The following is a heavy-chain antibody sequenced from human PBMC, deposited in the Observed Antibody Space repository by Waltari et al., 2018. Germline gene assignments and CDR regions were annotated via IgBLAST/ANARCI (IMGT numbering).Heavy chain of an antibody. V-gene: IGHV4-34*01. CDR1: GGSFSGYY. CDR3: ARGPPGYYDFWSGYPNHYYYGMDV. J-gene: IGHJ6*02. Sequence: QVQLQQWGAGLLKPSETLSLTCAVYGGSFSGYYWSWIRQPPGKGLEWIGEINHSGSTNYTPSLKSRVTRSVDTSKNQFSLKLSSVTAADTAVYYCARGPPGYYDFWSGYPNHYYYGMDVWGQGTTVTVSS. CDR2: INHSGST. D-gene: IGHD3-3*01.